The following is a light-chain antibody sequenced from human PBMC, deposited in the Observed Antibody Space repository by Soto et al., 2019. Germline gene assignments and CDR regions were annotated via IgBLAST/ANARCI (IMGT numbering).Light chain of an antibody. CDR1: SSDVGGYNF. CDR3: TSYARSNTWV. J-gene: IGLJ3*02. V-gene: IGLV2-14*01. Sequence: QSALTQPASVSGSPGQSITIACTGTSSDVGGYNFVSWYQQHPGKVPKLLIYEVTKRPSEISDRFSGSRSANTASLTISGLQAEDECDYYCTSYARSNTWVFGGGTKVTVL. CDR2: EVT.